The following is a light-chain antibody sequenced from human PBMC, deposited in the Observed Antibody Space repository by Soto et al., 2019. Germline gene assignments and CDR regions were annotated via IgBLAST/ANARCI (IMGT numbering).Light chain of an antibody. Sequence: EVVMTQSPASLSASPVEIVTLSCSASQNIRSSLAWYQQKPGQAPRLLIYGASSRATGIPDRFSGSGSGTDFTLTISRLEPEDFAVYYCQQYGSSPPTTFGQGTRLEIK. CDR1: QNIRSS. CDR3: QQYGSSPPTT. J-gene: IGKJ5*01. CDR2: GAS. V-gene: IGKV3-20*01.